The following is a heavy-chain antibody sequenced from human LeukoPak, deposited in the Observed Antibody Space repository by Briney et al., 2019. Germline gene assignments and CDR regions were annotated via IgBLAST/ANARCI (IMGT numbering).Heavy chain of an antibody. D-gene: IGHD2-15*01. Sequence: PSETLSLTCTVSGYSISSGYYWGWIRQPPGKGLEWIGSIHHSGSTYYNPSLKSRVTISVDTSKNQFSLKLSSVTAADTAVYYCASEGIGYYYMDVWGKGTTVTVSS. CDR3: ASEGIGYYYMDV. J-gene: IGHJ6*03. V-gene: IGHV4-38-2*02. CDR2: IHHSGST. CDR1: GYSISSGYY.